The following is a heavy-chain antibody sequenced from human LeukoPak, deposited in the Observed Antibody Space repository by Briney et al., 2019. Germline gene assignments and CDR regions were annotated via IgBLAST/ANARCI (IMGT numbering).Heavy chain of an antibody. J-gene: IGHJ5*02. D-gene: IGHD3-22*01. CDR2: MYYSGST. Sequence: SETLSPTCTVSGGSISSGDYYWSWIRQPPGKGLEWIAYMYYSGSTYYDPSLKSRVTMSADTSKNQLSLKLSSVTAADTAVYYCARPYYYDSRIDPWGQGILVTVSS. CDR1: GGSISSGDYY. CDR3: ARPYYYDSRIDP. V-gene: IGHV4-30-4*01.